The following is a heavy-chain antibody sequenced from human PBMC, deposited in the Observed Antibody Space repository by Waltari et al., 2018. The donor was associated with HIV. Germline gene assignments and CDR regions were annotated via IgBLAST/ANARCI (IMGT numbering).Heavy chain of an antibody. Sequence: QVQLVQSGAEVKKPGSSVKVSCKASGGSFSNNAISWVRQAPGQGLEWMGGISPGFGTTYYSQKFQGRVTITADVSLTTAYMDLSSLGSDDTAFYFCARGAASNTFNSYFDSWGQGVLVTVSS. CDR1: GGSFSNNA. V-gene: IGHV1-69*13. J-gene: IGHJ4*02. CDR2: ISPGFGTT. CDR3: ARGAASNTFNSYFDS. D-gene: IGHD6-25*01.